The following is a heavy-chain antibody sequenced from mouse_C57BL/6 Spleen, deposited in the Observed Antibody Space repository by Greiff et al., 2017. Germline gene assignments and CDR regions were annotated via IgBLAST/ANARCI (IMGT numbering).Heavy chain of an antibody. V-gene: IGHV1-15*01. J-gene: IGHJ1*03. CDR1: GYTFTDYE. CDR3: TRYDYGWYFDV. D-gene: IGHD2-4*01. CDR2: IDPETGGT. Sequence: QVQLKESGAELVRPGASVTLSCKASGYTFTDYEMHWVKQTPVHGLEWIGAIDPETGGTAYNQKFKGKAILTADKSSSTAYMELRSLTSEDSAVYYCTRYDYGWYFDVWGTGTTVTVSS.